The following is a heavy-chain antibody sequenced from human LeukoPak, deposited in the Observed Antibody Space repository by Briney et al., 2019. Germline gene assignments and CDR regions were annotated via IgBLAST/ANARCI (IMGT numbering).Heavy chain of an antibody. CDR3: ARGPQLELRTFDI. CDR1: GGSISSGGYY. J-gene: IGHJ3*02. CDR2: IYYSGST. V-gene: IGHV4-61*08. D-gene: IGHD1-7*01. Sequence: SETLSLTCTVSGGSISSGGYYWSWIRQPPGKGLEWIGYIYYSGSTNYNPSLKSRVTISVDTSKNQFSLKLSSVTAADTAVYYCARGPQLELRTFDIWGQGTMVTVSS.